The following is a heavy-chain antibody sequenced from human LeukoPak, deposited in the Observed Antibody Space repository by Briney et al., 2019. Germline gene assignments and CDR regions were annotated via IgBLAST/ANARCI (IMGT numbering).Heavy chain of an antibody. J-gene: IGHJ4*02. D-gene: IGHD5-24*01. CDR3: ARADSWLQFFASPTGIDY. CDR2: INPNSGGT. Sequence: ASVKVSCKASGYTFTGYYMHWVRQAPGQGLEWMGWINPNSGGTNYAQKFQGRVTMTRDTSISTAYMELSRLRSDDTAVYYCARADSWLQFFASPTGIDYWGQGTLVTVSS. V-gene: IGHV1-2*02. CDR1: GYTFTGYY.